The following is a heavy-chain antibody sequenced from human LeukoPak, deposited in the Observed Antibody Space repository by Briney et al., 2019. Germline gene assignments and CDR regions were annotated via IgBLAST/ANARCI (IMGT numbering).Heavy chain of an antibody. CDR3: ARDIHGDYVGWFNP. V-gene: IGHV1-18*01. J-gene: IGHJ5*02. D-gene: IGHD4-17*01. CDR2: ISAYNGNT. CDR1: GGTFSSYA. Sequence: ASVKVSCKASGGTFSSYAISWVRQAPGQGLEWMGWISAYNGNTNYAQKLQGRVTMTTDTSTSTAYMELRSLRSDDTAVYYCARDIHGDYVGWFNPWGQGTLVTVSS.